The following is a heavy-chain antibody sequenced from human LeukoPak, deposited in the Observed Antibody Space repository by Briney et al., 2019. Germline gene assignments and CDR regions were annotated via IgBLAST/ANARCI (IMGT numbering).Heavy chain of an antibody. V-gene: IGHV3-23*01. Sequence: PGGSLRLSCAASGFTFSSYAMNWVRQAPGKGLEWVSTISGSGSSTYYADSVKGRFTISRDNSKNTLYLQMNSLRADDTAVYYCAKGYYDILTDYFHNWFNPWGQGTLVIVSS. J-gene: IGHJ5*02. D-gene: IGHD3-9*01. CDR2: ISGSGSST. CDR1: GFTFSSYA. CDR3: AKGYYDILTDYFHNWFNP.